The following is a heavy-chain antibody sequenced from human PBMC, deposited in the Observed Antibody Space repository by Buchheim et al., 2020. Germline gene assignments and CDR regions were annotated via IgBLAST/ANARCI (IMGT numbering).Heavy chain of an antibody. Sequence: QVQLVESGGGVVQPGRSLRLSCAASGFTFSSYAMHWVRQAPGKGLEWVAVISYDGSNKHYADSVKGRFTISRDNSKNTLYLQMNSLRAEDTAVYYCARDPLYCSGGSCYEIDYWGQGTL. CDR2: ISYDGSNK. V-gene: IGHV3-30*04. CDR3: ARDPLYCSGGSCYEIDY. CDR1: GFTFSSYA. D-gene: IGHD2-15*01. J-gene: IGHJ4*02.